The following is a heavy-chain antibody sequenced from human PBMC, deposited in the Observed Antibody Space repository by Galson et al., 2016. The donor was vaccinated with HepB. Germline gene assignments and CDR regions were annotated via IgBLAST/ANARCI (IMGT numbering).Heavy chain of an antibody. CDR3: ARPPYGGNDY. V-gene: IGHV4-31*03. CDR1: GGSISSADYY. J-gene: IGHJ4*02. CDR2: IYYSGST. Sequence: TLSLTCTVSGGSISSADYYWSWIRQHAGKGLEWIGYIYYSGSTYYNPSLKSRVTMSIDTSKNQFSLKMTSVTAADTAAYYCARPPYGGNDYWGQGTLVTVSS. D-gene: IGHD4-23*01.